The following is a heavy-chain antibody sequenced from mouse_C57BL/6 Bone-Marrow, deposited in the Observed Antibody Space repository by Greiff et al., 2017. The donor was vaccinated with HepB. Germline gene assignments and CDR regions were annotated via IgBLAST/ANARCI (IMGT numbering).Heavy chain of an antibody. D-gene: IGHD3-2*02. CDR3: ARGQLRLRVAWFAY. V-gene: IGHV14-3*01. CDR2: IYPANGNT. CDR1: GFNIKNTY. Sequence: VQLKQSVAELVRPGASVKLSCTASGFNIKNTYMHWVKQRPEQGLEWIGRIYPANGNTKYAPKFQGKATIPADTSSNTAYLQLSSLTSEDTAIYYCARGQLRLRVAWFAYWGQGTLVTVSA. J-gene: IGHJ3*01.